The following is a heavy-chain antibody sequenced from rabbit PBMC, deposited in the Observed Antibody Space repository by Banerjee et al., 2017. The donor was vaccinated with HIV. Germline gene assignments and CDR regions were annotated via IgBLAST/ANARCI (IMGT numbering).Heavy chain of an antibody. CDR2: IYAGTDDSS. J-gene: IGHJ4*01. Sequence: QEQLVESGGDLVKPGASLTLTCTASGFDFSNYYWMCWVRQPPGKGLEWVACIYAGTDDSSYYASWAKGRFTISKTSSTTVTLQMTSLTVADTATYLCARAGYADDVYAWDYFNLWGPGTLVTVS. CDR3: ARAGYADDVYAWDYFNL. V-gene: IGHV1S45*01. D-gene: IGHD6-1*01. CDR1: GFDFSNYYW.